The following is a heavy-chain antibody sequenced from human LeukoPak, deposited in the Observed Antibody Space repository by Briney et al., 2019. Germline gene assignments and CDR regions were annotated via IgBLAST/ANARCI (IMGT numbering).Heavy chain of an antibody. CDR3: ARGRGRYSSGWYRQAFDI. V-gene: IGHV4-34*01. D-gene: IGHD6-19*01. J-gene: IGHJ3*02. Sequence: SETLSLTCAVYGGSFSGYYWGWIRQPPGKGLEWIGEINHSGSTNYNPSLKSRVTISVDTSKNQFSLKLSSVTAADTAVYYCARGRGRYSSGWYRQAFDIWGQGTMVTVSS. CDR2: INHSGST. CDR1: GGSFSGYY.